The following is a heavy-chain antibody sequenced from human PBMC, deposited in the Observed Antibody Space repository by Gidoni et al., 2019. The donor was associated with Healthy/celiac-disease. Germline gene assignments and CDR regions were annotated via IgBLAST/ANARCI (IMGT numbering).Heavy chain of an antibody. D-gene: IGHD2-2*01. Sequence: QVQLQASCPGLVKPSQTPSLTCTVSGASIRSGDYYWSWIRQPPGKGLEWIGYIYYSGSTYYNPSIKSRVTISVDTSKNQFSLKLSSVTAADTAVYYCARGVVPAATTNWFDPWGQGTLVTVSS. CDR1: GASIRSGDYY. CDR3: ARGVVPAATTNWFDP. J-gene: IGHJ5*02. V-gene: IGHV4-30-4*01. CDR2: IYYSGST.